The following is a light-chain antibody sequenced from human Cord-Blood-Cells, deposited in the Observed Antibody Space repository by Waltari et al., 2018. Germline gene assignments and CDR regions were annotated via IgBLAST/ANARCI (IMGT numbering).Light chain of an antibody. J-gene: IGLJ3*02. CDR3: CSYAGSSTFV. CDR2: EGS. Sequence: QSALTQPASVSGSPGQSITISCTGTSSDVGSYNLVSWYPQQPGKAPKLMIYEGSTRPSGVSNRFSGSKSGNTASLTISGLQAEDEADYYCCSYAGSSTFVFGGGTKLTVL. V-gene: IGLV2-23*03. CDR1: SSDVGSYNL.